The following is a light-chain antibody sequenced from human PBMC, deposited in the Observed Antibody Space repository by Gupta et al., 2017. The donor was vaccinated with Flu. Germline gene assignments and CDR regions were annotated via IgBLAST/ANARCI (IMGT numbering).Light chain of an antibody. CDR3: GTWDSSLSAWV. V-gene: IGLV1-51*02. CDR2: ENN. J-gene: IGLJ3*02. CDR1: SSNIENNY. Sequence: ISCSGSSSNIENNYVSWYQQLPGTAPELLIYENNKRPSGIPDRFSGSKSDTSATLGITGLQTGDEADYYCGTWDSSLSAWVFGGGTKLTVL.